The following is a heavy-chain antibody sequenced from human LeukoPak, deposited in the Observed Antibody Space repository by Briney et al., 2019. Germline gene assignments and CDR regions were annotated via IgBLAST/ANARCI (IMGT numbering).Heavy chain of an antibody. J-gene: IGHJ5*02. CDR1: GGSISSGGYY. CDR3: ARALPAAGTHNWFDP. CDR2: IYYSGST. V-gene: IGHV4-31*03. D-gene: IGHD6-13*01. Sequence: PSQTLSLTCTVSGGSISSGGYYWRWIRQHPGKGLEWIGYIYYSGSTYYNPSLKSRVTISVDTSKNQFSLKLSSVTAADTAVYYCARALPAAGTHNWFDPWGQGTLVTVSS.